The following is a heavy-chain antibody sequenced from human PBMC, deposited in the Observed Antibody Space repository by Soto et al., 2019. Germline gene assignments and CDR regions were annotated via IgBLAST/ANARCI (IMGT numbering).Heavy chain of an antibody. Sequence: PGGSLRLSCAASGFTFSGSAMHWVRQASGKXLEWVGRVRSKANSYATAYAASVKGRFTISRDDSKNTAYLQMNSLKTEDTAVYYCTRHRPDLGSYYYYYYGMDVWGQGTTVTVS. CDR1: GFTFSGSA. D-gene: IGHD3-3*01. CDR2: VRSKANSYAT. J-gene: IGHJ6*02. CDR3: TRHRPDLGSYYYYYYGMDV. V-gene: IGHV3-73*01.